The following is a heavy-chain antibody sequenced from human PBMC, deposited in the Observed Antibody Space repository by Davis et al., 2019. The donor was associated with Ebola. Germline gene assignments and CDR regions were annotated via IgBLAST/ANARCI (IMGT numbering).Heavy chain of an antibody. CDR2: IYSGGST. J-gene: IGHJ4*02. CDR3: ARDFTPIFGVVTAFDY. D-gene: IGHD3-3*01. V-gene: IGHV3-53*01. Sequence: GESLKISCAASGFTVSSNYMSWVRQAPGKGLEWVSVIYSGGSTYCADSVKGRFTISRDNSKNTLYLQMNSLRAEDTAVYYCARDFTPIFGVVTAFDYWGQGTLVTVSS. CDR1: GFTVSSNY.